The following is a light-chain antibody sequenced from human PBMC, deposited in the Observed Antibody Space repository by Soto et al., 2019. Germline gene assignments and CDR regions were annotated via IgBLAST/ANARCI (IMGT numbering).Light chain of an antibody. CDR3: QQYHNWYT. Sequence: EIVMTQSPATLSVSPGERATLSCRASQSISINLAWFQQKPGQGPRLLMYGASTRATGIPARFSGSGSATEFTLTISSLQSEDFAVYYCQQYHNWYTFGQGTKLEIK. V-gene: IGKV3-15*01. J-gene: IGKJ2*01. CDR1: QSISIN. CDR2: GAS.